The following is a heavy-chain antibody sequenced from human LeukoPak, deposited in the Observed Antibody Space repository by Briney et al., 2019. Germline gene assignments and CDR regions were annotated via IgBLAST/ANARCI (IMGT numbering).Heavy chain of an antibody. CDR1: GFTFSAFR. D-gene: IGHD2-2*01. V-gene: IGHV3-7*01. J-gene: IGHJ3*02. CDR3: ARDRGYCSSTSCYDDAFDI. CDR2: IKQDGSEI. Sequence: GGSLRLSCAASGFTFSAFRMSWVRQSPGKGLEWVANIKQDGSEIYYVDSVKGRFTISRDNAKNSLYLQMNSLRAEDTAVYYCARDRGYCSSTSCYDDAFDIWGQGTMVTVSS.